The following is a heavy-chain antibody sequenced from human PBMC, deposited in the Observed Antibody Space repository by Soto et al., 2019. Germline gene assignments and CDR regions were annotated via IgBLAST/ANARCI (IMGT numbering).Heavy chain of an antibody. Sequence: QVQLQESGPGLVKPSGTLSLTCAVSGGSISSSNWWSWVRQPPGKGLEWIGEIYHSGSTNYKPSLKSRVTISVNKSTNQSSLKLSSVTAGDTAVYYCASLTGYSNYWGQGTLVTVSS. D-gene: IGHD6-13*01. CDR2: IYHSGST. J-gene: IGHJ4*02. CDR3: ASLTGYSNY. CDR1: GGSISSSNW. V-gene: IGHV4-4*02.